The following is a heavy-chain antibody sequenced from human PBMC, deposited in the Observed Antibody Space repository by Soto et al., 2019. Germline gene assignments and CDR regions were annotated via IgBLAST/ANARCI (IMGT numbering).Heavy chain of an antibody. V-gene: IGHV3-66*01. J-gene: IGHJ4*02. CDR1: GFTVTSSY. CDR3: ARDSRLRSVGDY. D-gene: IGHD2-15*01. Sequence: GGSLRLSCAASGFTVTSSYMSWVRQAPGKGLECVALIYNNGNTYYADSVKGRFTISRDYFRNTLDLQMNSLRAEDTAVYYCARDSRLRSVGDYWGQGTLVTVSS. CDR2: IYNNGNT.